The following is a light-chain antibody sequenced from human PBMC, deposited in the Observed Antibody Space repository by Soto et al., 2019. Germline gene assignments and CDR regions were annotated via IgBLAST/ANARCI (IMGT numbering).Light chain of an antibody. CDR1: QSVSSW. CDR3: QHYKSYFFT. Sequence: DIQMTQSPSTLSASVGDRVTITCRASQSVSSWLAWYQQKPGKAPKLLIYNASRLESGAPSRSSGSGSGTEFTITIRSLQPDDFATYYCQHYKSYFFTFGPGTKVEIK. V-gene: IGKV1-5*01. J-gene: IGKJ3*01. CDR2: NAS.